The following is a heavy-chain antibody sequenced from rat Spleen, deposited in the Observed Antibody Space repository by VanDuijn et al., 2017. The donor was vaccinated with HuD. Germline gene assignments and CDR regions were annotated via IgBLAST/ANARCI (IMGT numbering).Heavy chain of an antibody. CDR1: GFTFSDYK. J-gene: IGHJ3*01. Sequence: EVQLVESGGGLVQPGRSLKLSCAASGFTFSDYKMAWVRQAPKKGLEWVATISYDGSSTYYRDSVKGRFTFSRDNAKSTLYLQMDSLRSEDTATYYCTAHGNRISRFAYWGQGTLVTVSS. V-gene: IGHV5-7*01. CDR2: ISYDGSST. D-gene: IGHD2-7*01. CDR3: TAHGNRISRFAY.